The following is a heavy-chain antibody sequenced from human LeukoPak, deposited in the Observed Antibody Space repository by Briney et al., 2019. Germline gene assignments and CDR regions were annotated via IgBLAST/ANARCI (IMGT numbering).Heavy chain of an antibody. CDR3: ARDCSSTSCRYYYYYYGMDV. V-gene: IGHV1-18*01. CDR2: ISAYNGNT. Sequence: ASVKVSCKASGYTFTSYGISWVRQAPGQGLEWRGWISAYNGNTNYAQKLQGRDTMNTDKSTRKAYMEMRRLRSDDTAVYYCARDCSSTSCRYYYYYYGMDVWGQGTTVTVSS. J-gene: IGHJ6*02. D-gene: IGHD2-2*01. CDR1: GYTFTSYG.